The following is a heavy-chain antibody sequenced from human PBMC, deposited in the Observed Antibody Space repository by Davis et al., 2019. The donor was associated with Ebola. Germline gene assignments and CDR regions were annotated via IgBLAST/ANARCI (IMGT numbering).Heavy chain of an antibody. CDR2: ISSSSSYI. V-gene: IGHV3-21*01. J-gene: IGHJ5*02. Sequence: GESLKISCAASGFTFSSYSMHWVRQAPGKGLEWVSSISSSSSYIYYADSMKGRFTISRDNAKNSLYLQMNSLRAEDTAVYYCARVRGSSRNWFDPWGQGTLVTVSS. CDR1: GFTFSSYS. D-gene: IGHD1-26*01. CDR3: ARVRGSSRNWFDP.